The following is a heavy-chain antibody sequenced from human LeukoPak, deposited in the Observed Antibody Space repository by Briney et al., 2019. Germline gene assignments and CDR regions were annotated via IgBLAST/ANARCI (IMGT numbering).Heavy chain of an antibody. Sequence: GGSLRLSCAASGFTFSGFAMHWVRQASGKGLEWVGRIRSKANSYATAYAASVKGRFTISRDDSKTTAYLQMNSLKTEDTAVYYCTSQKWELLSHFDYWGQGTLVTVSS. CDR1: GFTFSGFA. V-gene: IGHV3-73*01. D-gene: IGHD1-26*01. J-gene: IGHJ4*02. CDR2: IRSKANSYAT. CDR3: TSQKWELLSHFDY.